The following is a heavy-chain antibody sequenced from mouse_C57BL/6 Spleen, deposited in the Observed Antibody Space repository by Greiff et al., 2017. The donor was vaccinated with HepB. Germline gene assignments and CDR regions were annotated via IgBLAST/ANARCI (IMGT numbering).Heavy chain of an antibody. J-gene: IGHJ4*01. CDR3: APITTVAPRDYAMDY. CDR1: GFNIKDYY. CDR2: IDPEDGET. Sequence: VQLQQSGAELVKPGASVKLSCTASGFNIKDYYMHWVKQRTEQGLEWIGRIDPEDGETKYAPKFQGKPTITADTSSNTAYLQRSSLTSEDTAVYYCAPITTVAPRDYAMDYWGQGTSVTVSS. V-gene: IGHV14-2*01. D-gene: IGHD1-1*01.